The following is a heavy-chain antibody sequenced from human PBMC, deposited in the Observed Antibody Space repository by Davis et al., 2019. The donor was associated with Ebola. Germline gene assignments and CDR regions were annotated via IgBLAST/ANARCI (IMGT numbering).Heavy chain of an antibody. V-gene: IGHV3-30*09. J-gene: IGHJ4*02. CDR2: ISYNGSNK. D-gene: IGHD3-22*01. CDR3: ATSNYFDSSGYYY. CDR1: RFTFSSYA. Sequence: GESLKISCAASRFTFSSYAMHWVRQAPGKGLEWVAVISYNGSNKYYADSVKGRFAISRDNSKNTLYLQMNSLRAEDTAVYYCATSNYFDSSGYYYWGQGTLVTVSS.